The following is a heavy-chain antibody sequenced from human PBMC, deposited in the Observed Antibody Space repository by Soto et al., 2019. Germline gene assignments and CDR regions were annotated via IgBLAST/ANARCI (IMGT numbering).Heavy chain of an antibody. CDR3: ARDRGTNPYAGPRYYYYGMDV. CDR2: IIPIFGTA. D-gene: IGHD3-16*01. CDR1: GGTFSSYA. Sequence: GGSVKVSCKASGGTFSSYAISWVRQAPGQGLEWMGGIIPIFGTANYAQKFQGRVTITADESTSTAYMELSSLRSEDTAVYYCARDRGTNPYAGPRYYYYGMDVWGQGTTVTVS. J-gene: IGHJ6*02. V-gene: IGHV1-69*13.